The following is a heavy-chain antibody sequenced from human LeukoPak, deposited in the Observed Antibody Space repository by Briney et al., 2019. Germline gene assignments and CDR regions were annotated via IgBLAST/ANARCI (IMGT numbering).Heavy chain of an antibody. Sequence: SETLSLTCTVSGGSISSYYWSWIRQPPGKGLEWIGYIYYSGSTNYNPSLKSRVTISVDTSKNQFSLKLSSVTAAVTAVYYCARYYYDSSGYFKGVGVFDIWGQGTMVTVSS. CDR3: ARYYYDSSGYFKGVGVFDI. D-gene: IGHD3-22*01. CDR2: IYYSGST. V-gene: IGHV4-59*01. CDR1: GGSISSYY. J-gene: IGHJ3*02.